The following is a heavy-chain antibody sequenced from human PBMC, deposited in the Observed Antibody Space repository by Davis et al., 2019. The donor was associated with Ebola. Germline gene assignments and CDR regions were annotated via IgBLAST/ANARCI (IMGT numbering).Heavy chain of an antibody. CDR2: IRSKANSYAT. CDR3: ARETTMTTYRGAYNWFDP. V-gene: IGHV3-73*01. D-gene: IGHD4-17*01. Sequence: GESLKISCAASGFTFSGSAMHWVRQASGKGLEWVGRIRSKANSYATAYAASVKGRFTISRDDSKNTAYLQMNSLKTEDTAVYYCARETTMTTYRGAYNWFDPWGQGTLVTVSS. CDR1: GFTFSGSA. J-gene: IGHJ5*02.